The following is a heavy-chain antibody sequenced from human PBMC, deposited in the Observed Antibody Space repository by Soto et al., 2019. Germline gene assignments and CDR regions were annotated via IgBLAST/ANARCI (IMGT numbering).Heavy chain of an antibody. V-gene: IGHV3-53*01. CDR3: ARDGRGMSTVGM. J-gene: IGHJ1*01. CDR1: GFTVGNNF. CDR2: IYSGGST. D-gene: IGHD4-4*01. Sequence: EVQLVESGGDLIQPGGSLRLSCAVSGFTVGNNFMMWVRQAPGRGLEWVSLIYSGGSTYYADSVKGRFTISRDNSKNTLYLQMNSVRVDDTAVYYCARDGRGMSTVGMWVQGTLVTVSS.